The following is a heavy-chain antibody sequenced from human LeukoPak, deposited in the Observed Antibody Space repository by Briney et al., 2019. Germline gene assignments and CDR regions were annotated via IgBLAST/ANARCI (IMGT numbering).Heavy chain of an antibody. CDR2: IYYSGST. V-gene: IGHV4-59*01. J-gene: IGHJ3*02. CDR1: GGSISSYY. CDR3: ARTFNYYDSSGYSSGAFDI. Sequence: PSETLSLTCTVSGGSISSYYWSWIRQPPGKGLEWIGYIYYSGSTNYNPSLKSRVTISVDTSKNQFSLKLSSVTAADTAVYYCARTFNYYDSSGYSSGAFDIWGQGTMVTVSS. D-gene: IGHD3-22*01.